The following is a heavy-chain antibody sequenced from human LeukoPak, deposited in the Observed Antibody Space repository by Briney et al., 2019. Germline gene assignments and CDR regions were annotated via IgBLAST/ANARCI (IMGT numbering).Heavy chain of an antibody. V-gene: IGHV3-21*01. CDR1: GFTFSSYS. CDR3: ASGSGWYYFDY. CDR2: ISSSSSYI. D-gene: IGHD6-19*01. J-gene: IGHJ4*02. Sequence: GGSLRLSCAASGFTFSSYSMNWVRQAPGKGLEWVSSISSSSSYIYYADSVKGRFTISRDNAKNSLYLQMNSLRAEDTAVYYCASGSGWYYFDYWGQGTLVTVSS.